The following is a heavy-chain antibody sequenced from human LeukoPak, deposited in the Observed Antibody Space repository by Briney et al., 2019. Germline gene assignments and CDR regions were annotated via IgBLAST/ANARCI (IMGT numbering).Heavy chain of an antibody. V-gene: IGHV4-30-2*01. Sequence: KPSETLSLTCTVSGGSISSGGYYWSWIRQPPGKGLEWIGYIYQSGSTYYNPSLKSRVTISVDRSKNQFSLKLSSVTAADTAVYYCARKDSYDKRPFDYWGQGTLVTVSS. J-gene: IGHJ4*02. CDR3: ARKDSYDKRPFDY. CDR1: GGSISSGGYY. CDR2: IYQSGST. D-gene: IGHD5-18*01.